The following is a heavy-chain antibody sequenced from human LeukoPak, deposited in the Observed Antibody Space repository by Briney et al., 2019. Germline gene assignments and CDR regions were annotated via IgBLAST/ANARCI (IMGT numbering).Heavy chain of an antibody. CDR2: INHSGST. J-gene: IGHJ4*02. CDR1: GGSFSGYY. D-gene: IGHD3-3*01. CDR3: ARGLDFWSGYYQESQTDY. V-gene: IGHV4-34*01. Sequence: SETLSLTCAVYGGSFSGYYWSWIRQPPGKGLEWIGEINHSGSTNYNPSLKSRVTISVDTSKNQFSLKLSSVTAADTAVYHCARGLDFWSGYYQESQTDYWGQGTLVTVSS.